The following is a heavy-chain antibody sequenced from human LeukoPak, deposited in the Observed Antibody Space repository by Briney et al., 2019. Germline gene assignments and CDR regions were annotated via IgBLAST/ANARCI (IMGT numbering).Heavy chain of an antibody. CDR3: AKDRVLWAPQDDAFDV. CDR1: GFTFSSYG. V-gene: IGHV3-30*18. CDR2: ISYDGSNK. Sequence: GGSLRLSCAASGFTFSSYGMHWVRQAPGKGLEWVAVISYDGSNKYYADSVKGRFTISRDNSKNTLYLQMNSLRAEDTAVYYCAKDRVLWAPQDDAFDVWGQGTMVTVSS. D-gene: IGHD2/OR15-2a*01. J-gene: IGHJ3*01.